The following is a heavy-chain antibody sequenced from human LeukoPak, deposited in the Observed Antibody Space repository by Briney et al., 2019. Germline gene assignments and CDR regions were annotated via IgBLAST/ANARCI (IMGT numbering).Heavy chain of an antibody. D-gene: IGHD6-19*01. CDR3: ARDRSLAVAGPFVY. Sequence: PSETLSLTCTVSGGSLISSSYYWGWIRHPPGKGLEWIGSIYYSGSTYYNPSLKSGVTISVDTSKTQFSLKLSSVTAADTAVYYCARDRSLAVAGPFVYWGEGSLVCFSS. V-gene: IGHV4-39*07. CDR2: IYYSGST. CDR1: GGSLISSSYY. J-gene: IGHJ4*02.